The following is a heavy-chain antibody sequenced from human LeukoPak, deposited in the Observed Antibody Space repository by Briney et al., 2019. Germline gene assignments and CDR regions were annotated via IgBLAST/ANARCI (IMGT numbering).Heavy chain of an antibody. D-gene: IGHD3-3*01. Sequence: PGGSLRLSCAASGFTFSSYGMHWVRQAPGKGLEWVAFIRYDGSNKYYADSVKGRFTISRDNSKNTLYLQMNSLRAEDTAVYYCAKPAAIFGVVTEFDYWGQGTLVTVSS. CDR3: AKPAAIFGVVTEFDY. V-gene: IGHV3-30*02. CDR2: IRYDGSNK. J-gene: IGHJ4*02. CDR1: GFTFSSYG.